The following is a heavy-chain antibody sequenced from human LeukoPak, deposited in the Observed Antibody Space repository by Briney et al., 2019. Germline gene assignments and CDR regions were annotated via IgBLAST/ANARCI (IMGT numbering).Heavy chain of an antibody. J-gene: IGHJ4*02. V-gene: IGHV3-30*04. D-gene: IGHD4-17*01. Sequence: TGGSLRLSCAASGFTFSSYAIHWVRQAPGKGLEWVAVISYDGSNKYYADSVKGRFTISRDNSKNTLYLQMNSLRAEDTAGYYCARVDGDYGPFDYWGQGTLVTVSS. CDR2: ISYDGSNK. CDR3: ARVDGDYGPFDY. CDR1: GFTFSSYA.